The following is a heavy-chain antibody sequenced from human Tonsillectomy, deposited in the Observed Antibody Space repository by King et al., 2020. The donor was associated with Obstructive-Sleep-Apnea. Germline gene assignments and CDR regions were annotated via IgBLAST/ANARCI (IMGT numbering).Heavy chain of an antibody. J-gene: IGHJ3*02. Sequence: QLVQSGAEVKKPGESLKISCKGSGYSFTSYWIGWVRQMPGKGREWMGIIYPGDSDTRYSPSFQGQVTISADKSISTAYLQWSSLTASDTAMYYCARHQYPRWWHDAFDIWGQGTMVTVSS. V-gene: IGHV5-51*01. D-gene: IGHD4-23*01. CDR3: ARHQYPRWWHDAFDI. CDR1: GYSFTSYW. CDR2: IYPGDSDT.